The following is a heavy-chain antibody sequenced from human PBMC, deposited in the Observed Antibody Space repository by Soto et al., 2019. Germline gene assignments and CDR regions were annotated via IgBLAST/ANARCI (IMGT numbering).Heavy chain of an antibody. CDR1: GDTVSSNSVA. CDR3: ARSEEDSDYCNYGMHG. V-gene: IGHV6-1*01. Sequence: SQTLSLTCVGSGDTVSSNSVAWNWVRQSPSRGLEWLGRTYYRSRWYSDYAVSVRSRIDINADTSKNQVSLQLNSVTPEDTAVYYCARSEEDSDYCNYGMHGWGQGTTVTVYS. CDR2: TYYRSRWYS. J-gene: IGHJ6*02. D-gene: IGHD2-15*01.